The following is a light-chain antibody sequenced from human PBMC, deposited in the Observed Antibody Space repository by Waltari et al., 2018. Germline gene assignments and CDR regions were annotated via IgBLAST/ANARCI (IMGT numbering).Light chain of an antibody. J-gene: IGLJ1*01. CDR1: SSDVGNYNL. Sequence: QSALTQPASVSGSPGQSITISCTGTSSDVGNYNLVSWYQQHPGKAPKPMIYEVRQRPSGVSHRFSGSKSGNTASLTISGLQPEDETDYYCCSYAGHSTYVFGTGTKVTVL. CDR2: EVR. CDR3: CSYAGHSTYV. V-gene: IGLV2-23*02.